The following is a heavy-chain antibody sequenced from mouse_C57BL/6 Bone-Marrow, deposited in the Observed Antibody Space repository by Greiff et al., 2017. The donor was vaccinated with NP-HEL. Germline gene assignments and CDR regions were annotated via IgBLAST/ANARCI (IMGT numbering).Heavy chain of an antibody. J-gene: IGHJ2*01. V-gene: IGHV5-9*01. CDR1: GFTFSSYT. Sequence: EVHLVESGGGLVKPGGSLKLSCAASGFTFSSYTMSWVRQTPEKRLEWVATISGGGGNTYYPDRMKGRFTISRDNDKNTQYLQMSSRRAEDTALYYCARVTTVVAGDYWGQGTTLTVSS. CDR2: ISGGGGNT. CDR3: ARVTTVVAGDY. D-gene: IGHD1-1*01.